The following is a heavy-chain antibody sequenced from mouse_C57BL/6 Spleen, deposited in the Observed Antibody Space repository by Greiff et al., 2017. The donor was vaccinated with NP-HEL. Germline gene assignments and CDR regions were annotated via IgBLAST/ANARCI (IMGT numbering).Heavy chain of an antibody. Sequence: EVKVVESGGGLVKPGGSLKLSCAASGFTFSSYAMSWVRQTPEKRLEWVATISDGGSYTYYPDNVKGRFTISRDNAKNNLYLQMSHLKSEDTAMYYCARDRDGYDGAFDYWGQGTTLTVSS. CDR2: ISDGGSYT. CDR3: ARDRDGYDGAFDY. D-gene: IGHD2-2*01. J-gene: IGHJ2*01. V-gene: IGHV5-4*01. CDR1: GFTFSSYA.